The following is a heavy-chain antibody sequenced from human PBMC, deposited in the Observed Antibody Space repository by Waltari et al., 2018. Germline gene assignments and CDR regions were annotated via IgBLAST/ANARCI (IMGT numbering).Heavy chain of an antibody. CDR1: GFTFSSYA. CDR2: LRASGSRT. V-gene: IGHV3-23*04. J-gene: IGHJ4*02. Sequence: EVRLVESGGGLVKPGGSLRLSCAASGFTFSSYAMNWVLQAPGKGLGWVEGLRASGSRTFYAASVKGRFTISRDNSNNTLYAQMTSLTPEDTATYYCAMSLTVLVRADHWGQGTLVAVSS. D-gene: IGHD1-26*01. CDR3: AMSLTVLVRADH.